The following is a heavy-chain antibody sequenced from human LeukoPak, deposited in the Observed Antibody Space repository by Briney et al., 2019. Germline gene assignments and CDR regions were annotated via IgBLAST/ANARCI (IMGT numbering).Heavy chain of an antibody. V-gene: IGHV4-39*07. CDR2: IYYSGST. D-gene: IGHD3-22*01. CDR1: GGSISSSSYY. CDR3: ARSPNYYDSSGYDSFDY. J-gene: IGHJ4*02. Sequence: SETLSLTCTVSGGSISSSSYYWGWIRQPPGKGLEWIGSIYYSGSTYYNPSLKSRVTISVDTSKNQFSLKLSSVTAADTAVYYCARSPNYYDSSGYDSFDYWGQGTLVTVSS.